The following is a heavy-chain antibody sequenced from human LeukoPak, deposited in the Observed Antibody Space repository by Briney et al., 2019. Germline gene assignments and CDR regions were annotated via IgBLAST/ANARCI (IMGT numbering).Heavy chain of an antibody. V-gene: IGHV4-59*01. D-gene: IGHD3-3*01. CDR2: IYYSGST. CDR3: ARAYYDFGSGDMGIYYYYYMDV. Sequence: SETLSLTCTVSGGSIIIYYWSWIRQPPGKGLEWIGYIYYSGSTNYNPSLKSRVTISVDTSKNQFSLKLSSVTAADTAVYYCARAYYDFGSGDMGIYYYYYMDVWGKGTTVTVSS. CDR1: GGSIIIYY. J-gene: IGHJ6*03.